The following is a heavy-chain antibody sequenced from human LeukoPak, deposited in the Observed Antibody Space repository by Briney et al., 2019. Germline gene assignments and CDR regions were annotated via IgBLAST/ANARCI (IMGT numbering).Heavy chain of an antibody. CDR2: INHSGST. V-gene: IGHV4-34*01. Sequence: SETLFLTCAVYGGSFSGYYWSWIRQPPGKGLEWIGEINHSGSTNYNPSLKSRVTISVDTSKNQFSLKLSSVTAADTAVYYCARSDSNWSVSGYYGMDVWGQGTTVTVSS. J-gene: IGHJ6*02. D-gene: IGHD3-3*01. CDR3: ARSDSNWSVSGYYGMDV. CDR1: GGSFSGYY.